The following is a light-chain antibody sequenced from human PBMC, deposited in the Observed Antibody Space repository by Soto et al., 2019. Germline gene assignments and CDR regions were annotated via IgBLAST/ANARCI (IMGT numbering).Light chain of an antibody. CDR3: QQRSNWPKT. V-gene: IGKV3-11*01. Sequence: EIVLTQSPATLSLSPGERATLSCRASQSVSSYLAWYQQKPGQAPRLLIYDASNRATGIPARFSGSGSGTECTLTISSLEPEDFAVYYCQQRSNWPKTFGQGTKVEIK. CDR2: DAS. CDR1: QSVSSY. J-gene: IGKJ1*01.